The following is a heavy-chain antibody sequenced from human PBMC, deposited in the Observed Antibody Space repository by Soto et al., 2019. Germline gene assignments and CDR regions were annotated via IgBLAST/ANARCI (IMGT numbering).Heavy chain of an antibody. Sequence: GGSLRLSCTASGFTFGDYAMSWFRQAPGKGLEWVGFIRSKAYGGTTEYAASVKGRFTISRDDSKSIAYLQMNSLKTEDTAVFYCTKTRYFDWLFGYYFDYWGQGTLVTVSS. CDR2: IRSKAYGGTT. D-gene: IGHD3-9*01. J-gene: IGHJ4*02. V-gene: IGHV3-49*03. CDR3: TKTRYFDWLFGYYFDY. CDR1: GFTFGDYA.